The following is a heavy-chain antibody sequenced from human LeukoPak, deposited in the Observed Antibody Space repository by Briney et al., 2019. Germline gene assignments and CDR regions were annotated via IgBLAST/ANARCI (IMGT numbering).Heavy chain of an antibody. J-gene: IGHJ6*03. Sequence: QPGRSLRLSCAASGFTFSSYAMHWVRQAPGKGLEWVAVVSYDGSIKYYADSVKGRFTISRDNSKNTLSLQMNSLRVEDTAVYYCARDRPRVPDSLILWFGELSGHHYYYYYYMDVWGKGTTVTISS. CDR3: ARDRPRVPDSLILWFGELSGHHYYYYYYMDV. V-gene: IGHV3-30*04. D-gene: IGHD3-10*01. CDR1: GFTFSSYA. CDR2: VSYDGSIK.